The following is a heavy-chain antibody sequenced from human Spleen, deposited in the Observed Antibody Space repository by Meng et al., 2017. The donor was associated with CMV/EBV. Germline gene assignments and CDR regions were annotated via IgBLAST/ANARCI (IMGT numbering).Heavy chain of an antibody. Sequence: ASVKVSCKASGYTFTDFYMHWVRQAPGQGLEWMGWINPNSGGTYFPQKFQGRLTMTRDMSISTASMELSRLTSDDTAVYYCARETAGDFFDYWGQGTLVTVSS. J-gene: IGHJ4*02. CDR2: INPNSGGT. CDR3: ARETAGDFFDY. CDR1: GYTFTDFY. D-gene: IGHD2-21*02. V-gene: IGHV1-2*02.